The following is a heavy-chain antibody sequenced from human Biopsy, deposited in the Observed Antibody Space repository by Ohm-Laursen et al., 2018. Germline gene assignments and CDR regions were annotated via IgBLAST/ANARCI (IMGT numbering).Heavy chain of an antibody. CDR3: AKDRYNYTPIGGFSMDV. CDR1: GFTFSNAW. CDR2: INQGGSEK. V-gene: IGHV3-7*01. J-gene: IGHJ6*02. Sequence: SLRLSCAASGFTFSNAWMSWVRQAPGKGLEWVANINQGGSEKYYVDSVKGRFTISRDNSRDTLYLQMSSLRAEDTAVYYCAKDRYNYTPIGGFSMDVWGQGTTVTVSS. D-gene: IGHD5-18*01.